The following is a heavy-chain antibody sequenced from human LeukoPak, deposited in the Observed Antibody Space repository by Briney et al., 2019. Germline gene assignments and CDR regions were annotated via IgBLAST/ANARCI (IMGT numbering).Heavy chain of an antibody. D-gene: IGHD3/OR15-3a*01. CDR3: ARETGYNNFGPFDY. Sequence: PSETLSLTCTVSGGSISSGGYYWSWIRQLPGKGLEWIGYIYFSGSTYYNPSLESRLIISLDTSKNQFSLKLSSVAAADTAVYYCARETGYNNFGPFDYWGQGILITVPS. CDR1: GGSISSGGYY. V-gene: IGHV4-31*03. J-gene: IGHJ4*02. CDR2: IYFSGST.